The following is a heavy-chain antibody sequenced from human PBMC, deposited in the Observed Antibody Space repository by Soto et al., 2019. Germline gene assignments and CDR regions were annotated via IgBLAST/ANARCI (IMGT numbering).Heavy chain of an antibody. CDR2: IVVGSGNT. CDR1: GFTFTSSA. D-gene: IGHD6-19*01. V-gene: IGHV1-58*01. CDR3: AADSEQWLVPGVFDY. Sequence: ASVKVSCKASGFTFTSSAVQWVRQARGQRLEWIGWIVVGSGNTNYAQKFQERVTITRDMSTSTAYMELSSLRSEDTAVYYCAADSEQWLVPGVFDYWGQGTLVTVSS. J-gene: IGHJ4*02.